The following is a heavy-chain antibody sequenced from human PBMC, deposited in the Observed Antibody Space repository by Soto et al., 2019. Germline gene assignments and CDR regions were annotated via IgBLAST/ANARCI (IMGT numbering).Heavy chain of an antibody. D-gene: IGHD3-16*01. J-gene: IGHJ4*02. Sequence: SETLSLTCTVSGGSISSDNCLWGWIRQPPGKGLEWIGNIYYRGTTYYNPSLKSRVTISVDTSKNQFSLKLSSVTAADTAVYYCGRGMGERNVKSFNFGGWGTLVTV. CDR3: GRGMGERNVKSFNF. V-gene: IGHV4-39*02. CDR2: IYYRGTT. CDR1: GGSISSDNCL.